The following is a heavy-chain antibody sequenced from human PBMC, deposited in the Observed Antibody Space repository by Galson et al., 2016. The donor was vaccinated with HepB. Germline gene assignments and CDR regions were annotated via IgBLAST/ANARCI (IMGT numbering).Heavy chain of an antibody. Sequence: TLSLTCTVSGDTISITGYFWSWIRQHPERGLEWIGYISHSGSAYFKPSLKSRVTISVDTSKNQFSLDLRSVTAADTAVYFCARYGSWTGFDPWGQGTLVTVSS. D-gene: IGHD6-13*01. CDR3: ARYGSWTGFDP. V-gene: IGHV4-31*03. CDR2: ISHSGSA. CDR1: GDTISITGYF. J-gene: IGHJ5*02.